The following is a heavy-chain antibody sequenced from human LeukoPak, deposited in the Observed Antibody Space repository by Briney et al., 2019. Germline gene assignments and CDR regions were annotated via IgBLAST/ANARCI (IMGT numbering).Heavy chain of an antibody. CDR1: GFTLSWDL. J-gene: IGHJ5*02. D-gene: IGHD2-15*01. Sequence: GGSLSLFYAASGFTLSWDLLRWVLQAPGGGLEWVARMNVSGEYYVESVKCRFTIYRDNAKNSLYLHMNSLRVDDTAAYYCTRWARYCSEGSCYSWFDPWGQGTLVTVSS. CDR2: MNVSGE. V-gene: IGHV3-7*01. CDR3: TRWARYCSEGSCYSWFDP.